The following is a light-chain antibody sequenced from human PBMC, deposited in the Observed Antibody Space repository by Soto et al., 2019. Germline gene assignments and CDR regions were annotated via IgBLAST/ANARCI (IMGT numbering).Light chain of an antibody. CDR3: SSYTTSNTRQIV. CDR1: SGDVGGYNY. Sequence: QSARTQPASVSGSPGQSINISCTGTSGDVGGYNYVSWYQHHPGKAPKLIIYDVSNRPSGVSNPFSGSKSGNTASLTISGLQPEDEADYYCSSYTTSNTRQIVFGTGTKVTVL. V-gene: IGLV2-14*03. CDR2: DVS. J-gene: IGLJ1*01.